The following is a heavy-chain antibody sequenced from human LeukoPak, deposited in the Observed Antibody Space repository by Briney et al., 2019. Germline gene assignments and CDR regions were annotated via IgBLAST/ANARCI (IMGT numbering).Heavy chain of an antibody. CDR3: ARSCSSTSCYSYYYGMDV. V-gene: IGHV4-61*02. Sequence: SETLSLTCTVSGGSISSGSYYRSWIRQPAGKGLEWIGRIYTSGSTNYNPSLKSRVTISVDTSKNQFSLKLSSVTAADTAVYYCARSCSSTSCYSYYYGMDVWGQGTTVTVSS. J-gene: IGHJ6*02. D-gene: IGHD2-2*02. CDR2: IYTSGST. CDR1: GGSISSGSYY.